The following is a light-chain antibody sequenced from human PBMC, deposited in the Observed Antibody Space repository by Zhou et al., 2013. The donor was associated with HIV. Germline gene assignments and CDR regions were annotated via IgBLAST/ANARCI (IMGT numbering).Light chain of an antibody. J-gene: IGKJ4*01. Sequence: DIQMTQSPSSLSASVGDRVTITCRASQNINTYLSWYQQKPGKAPHLLIYAASSLQSGVPSKFSGSGSGTDFTLTISNLQPEDIATYYCQQYKIYPLTFGGGTKVEIK. CDR2: AAS. V-gene: IGKV1-39*01. CDR3: QQYKIYPLT. CDR1: QNINTY.